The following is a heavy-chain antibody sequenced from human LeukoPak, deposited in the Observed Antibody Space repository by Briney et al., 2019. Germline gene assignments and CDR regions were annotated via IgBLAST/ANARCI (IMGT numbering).Heavy chain of an antibody. CDR3: ARGYTCGY. Sequence: QPGGSLRLSCAASGFTFRTSAMSWVRQAPGKGLEWVANIKEDGSEKNYADSVKGRFTISRDNAKNSLYLQMNSLRAEDTAVYYCARGYTCGYWGQGTLVIVSS. J-gene: IGHJ4*02. CDR2: IKEDGSEK. D-gene: IGHD5-18*01. V-gene: IGHV3-7*04. CDR1: GFTFRTSA.